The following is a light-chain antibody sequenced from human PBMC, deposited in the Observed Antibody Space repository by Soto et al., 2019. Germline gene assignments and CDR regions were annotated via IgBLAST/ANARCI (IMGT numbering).Light chain of an antibody. J-gene: IGKJ5*01. V-gene: IGKV3-11*01. Sequence: EVVMTQSPATRSVSPGEGASGCGRARQSVSSNLAWYQQKPGQAPRLLIYGASNRAAGIPARFSGSGSGTDFTLTINSLEPEDFAVYYCQQRSNWPPITFGQGTRLEI. CDR3: QQRSNWPPIT. CDR1: QSVSSN. CDR2: GAS.